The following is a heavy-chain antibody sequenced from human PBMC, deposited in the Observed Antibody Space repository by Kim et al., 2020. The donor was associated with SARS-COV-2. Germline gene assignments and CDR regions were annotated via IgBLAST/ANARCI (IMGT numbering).Heavy chain of an antibody. J-gene: IGHJ4*01. D-gene: IGHD2-2*02. CDR3: VKDCSSTSGYISFFDH. CDR1: GFTFSSFP. CDR2: ISIDGSRA. V-gene: IGHV3-64D*06. Sequence: GGSLRLSCSASGFTFSSFPIHWVRLAPGKGLEWLSTISIDGSRAYYADSVKGRFTISRDNSKNTLYLQMSSLRAADTAVYYCVKDCSSTSGYISFFDHWG.